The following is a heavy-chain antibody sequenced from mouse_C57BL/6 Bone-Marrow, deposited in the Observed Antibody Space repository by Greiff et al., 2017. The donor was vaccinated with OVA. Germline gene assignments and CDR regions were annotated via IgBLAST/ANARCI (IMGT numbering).Heavy chain of an antibody. V-gene: IGHV1-81*01. CDR3: ARDFLYYYGSSYRFAY. Sequence: QVQLQQSGAELARPGASVKLSCKASGYTFTSYGISWVKQRTGQSLEWIGEIYPRSGNTYYNEKFKGKATLTADKSSSTAYMELRSLTSEDSAVYFCARDFLYYYGSSYRFAYWGQGTLVTVSA. D-gene: IGHD1-1*01. CDR2: IYPRSGNT. J-gene: IGHJ3*01. CDR1: GYTFTSYG.